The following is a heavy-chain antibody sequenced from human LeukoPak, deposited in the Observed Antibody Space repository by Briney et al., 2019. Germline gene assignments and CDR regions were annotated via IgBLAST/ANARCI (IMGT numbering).Heavy chain of an antibody. Sequence: SETLSLTCTVSGGSISSYYWSWIRQPPGKGLEWIGYIYYSGSTNYNPSLKSRVIISVDTSKNQFSLKLNSVTAADTAVYYCARVSGYDWESFYDYWGQGTLVTVSS. CDR2: IYYSGST. J-gene: IGHJ4*02. CDR3: ARVSGYDWESFYDY. D-gene: IGHD5-12*01. V-gene: IGHV4-59*01. CDR1: GGSISSYY.